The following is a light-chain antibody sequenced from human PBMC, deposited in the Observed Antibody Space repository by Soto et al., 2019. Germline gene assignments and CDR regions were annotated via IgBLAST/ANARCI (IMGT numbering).Light chain of an antibody. V-gene: IGKV3-11*01. Sequence: EIVLTQSPATLSMSPGERVTLSCRASQSVRSYLAWYQQKPGQAPRLLIYDASNRATGIPARFSGSGSGTDFTLTISSLEPEDFAVYYCQRRSYWPSLTFGGGTKVEIK. J-gene: IGKJ4*01. CDR2: DAS. CDR1: QSVRSY. CDR3: QRRSYWPSLT.